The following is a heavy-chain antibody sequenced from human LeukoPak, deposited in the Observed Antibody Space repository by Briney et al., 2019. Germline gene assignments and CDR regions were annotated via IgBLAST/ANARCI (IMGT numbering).Heavy chain of an antibody. CDR2: IKQDGSEK. V-gene: IGHV3-7*01. CDR1: GFTFSSYW. Sequence: GGSLRLSCAASGFTFSSYWMSWVRQAPGKGLEWVANIKQDGSEKYYVDSVKGRFTISRDNAKNSLYLQMNSLRAEDTAVYYCARDISLRGHNWFDPWGQGTLVTVSS. CDR3: ARDISLRGHNWFDP. D-gene: IGHD3-9*01. J-gene: IGHJ5*02.